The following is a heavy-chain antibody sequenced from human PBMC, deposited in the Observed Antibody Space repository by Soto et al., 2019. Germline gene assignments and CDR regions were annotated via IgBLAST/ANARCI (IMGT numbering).Heavy chain of an antibody. CDR1: GFTFSSYA. D-gene: IGHD1-26*01. J-gene: IGHJ2*01. CDR3: AKKGSPSGDNKNWYFDL. V-gene: IGHV3-23*01. CDR2: ITGSGTST. Sequence: PGGSLRLSCAASGFTFSSYAMTWVRQAPGKGLEWISVITGSGTSTYYADSVKGRFTISRDNSKNTVYLQMNSLRAEDTAVYYCAKKGSPSGDNKNWYFDLWGRGTLVTVSS.